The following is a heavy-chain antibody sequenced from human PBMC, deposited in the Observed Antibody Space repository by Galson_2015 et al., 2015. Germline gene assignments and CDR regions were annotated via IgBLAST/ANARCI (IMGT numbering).Heavy chain of an antibody. D-gene: IGHD3-3*01. CDR1: GGSISSGGYY. CDR3: ARAHNYDFWSGTLFPNWFDP. J-gene: IGHJ5*02. CDR2: IYYSGST. V-gene: IGHV4-31*03. Sequence: TLSLTCTVSGGSISSGGYYWSWIRQHPGKGLEWIGYIYYSGSTYYNPSLKSRVTISVDTSKNQFSLKLSSVTAADTAVYYCARAHNYDFWSGTLFPNWFDPWGQGTLVTVSS.